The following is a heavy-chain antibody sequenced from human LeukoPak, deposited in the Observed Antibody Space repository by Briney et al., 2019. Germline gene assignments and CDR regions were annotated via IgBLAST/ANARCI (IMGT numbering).Heavy chain of an antibody. CDR1: GITLSNYG. Sequence: GGSLRLSCAVSGITLSNYGMSWVRQAPGKGLEWVAGISGSGGSTNYADSVKGRFTISRDYRMNTLYLQMNSLRAEDTAVYFCAKRGVVIRVILVGFHKEAYYFDSWGQGALVTVSS. J-gene: IGHJ4*02. CDR3: AKRGVVIRVILVGFHKEAYYFDS. CDR2: ISGSGGST. D-gene: IGHD3-22*01. V-gene: IGHV3-23*01.